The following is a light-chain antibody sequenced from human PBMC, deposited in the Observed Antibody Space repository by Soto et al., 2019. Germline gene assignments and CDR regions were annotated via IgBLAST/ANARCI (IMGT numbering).Light chain of an antibody. CDR2: GAS. CDR1: QSVSSN. V-gene: IGKV3-15*01. CDR3: QQYNNWPPRT. Sequence: DIVMTQSPATLSVSPGERATLSCRASQSVSSNLAWYQQKPGQAPRLLIYGASTRATGIPARFSGSGSGTELTLPISSLQSQDFAVYFCQQYNNWPPRTFGQGTKGDIK. J-gene: IGKJ1*01.